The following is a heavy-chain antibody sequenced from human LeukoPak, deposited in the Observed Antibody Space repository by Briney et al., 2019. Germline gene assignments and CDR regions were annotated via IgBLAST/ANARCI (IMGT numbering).Heavy chain of an antibody. V-gene: IGHV3-11*04. J-gene: IGHJ5*02. CDR3: ASDEGNWFDP. Sequence: GGTLRLSCAASGFTFSDYYMSWIRQPPGKGLEWVSYISSSGSTKYHADSVKGRFTISRDNAKNSLYLQMNSLRAEDTAVYYCASDEGNWFDPWGQGTLVTVSS. CDR2: ISSSGSTK. CDR1: GFTFSDYY.